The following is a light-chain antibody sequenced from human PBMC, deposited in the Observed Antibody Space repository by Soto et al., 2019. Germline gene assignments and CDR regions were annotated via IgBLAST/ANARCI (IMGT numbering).Light chain of an antibody. Sequence: QSALTQPASVSGSPGQSITISCTGTSSDVGSYDLVSWYQHHSGKAPKIIIYEVNKRPSGISDRFSGSKSGNTASLTISGLQAEDEADYYCCSYAGSRTYLFGTGTKLTVL. J-gene: IGLJ1*01. CDR1: SSDVGSYDL. V-gene: IGLV2-23*02. CDR2: EVN. CDR3: CSYAGSRTYL.